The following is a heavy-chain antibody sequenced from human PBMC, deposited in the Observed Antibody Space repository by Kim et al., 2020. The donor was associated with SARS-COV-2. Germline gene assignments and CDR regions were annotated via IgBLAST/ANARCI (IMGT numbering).Heavy chain of an antibody. V-gene: IGHV3-23*01. D-gene: IGHD7-27*01. CDR2: ISGSGGST. Sequence: GGSLRLSCAASGFTFSSYAMSWVRQAPGKGLEWVSTISGSGGSTYYADSVKGRFTISRDNSKNTLYLQMNSLRAEDTAVYYCAKDANWGGFPHWYFDLWGRGTLVTVSS. CDR1: GFTFSSYA. CDR3: AKDANWGGFPHWYFDL. J-gene: IGHJ2*01.